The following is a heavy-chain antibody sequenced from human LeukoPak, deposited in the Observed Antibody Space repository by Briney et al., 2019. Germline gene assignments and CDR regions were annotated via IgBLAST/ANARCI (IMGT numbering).Heavy chain of an antibody. Sequence: PVKVSCKASGGTFSSYAISWVRQAPGQGLEWMGGIIPIFGTANYAQKFQGRVTITADESTSTAYMELSSLRSGDTAVYYCASYLVATITGPFDYWGQGTLVTVSS. J-gene: IGHJ4*02. CDR2: IIPIFGTA. CDR3: ASYLVATITGPFDY. V-gene: IGHV1-69*13. CDR1: GGTFSSYA. D-gene: IGHD5-12*01.